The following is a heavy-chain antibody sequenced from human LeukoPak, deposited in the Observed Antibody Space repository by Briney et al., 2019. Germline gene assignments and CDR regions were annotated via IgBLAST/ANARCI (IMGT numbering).Heavy chain of an antibody. CDR2: LFHSVTT. D-gene: IGHD1-26*01. J-gene: IGHJ4*02. Sequence: PSETLSLTCTVSGGSISSGSYYWGWIRQPPGKGLEWIGSLFHSVTTYYNPSLGSRVTISIDTSKNQFSLKLTSVTAADTAIYYCARDSGSYFQGKKFDYWGQGTLVTVSS. CDR3: ARDSGSYFQGKKFDY. CDR1: GGSISSGSYY. V-gene: IGHV4-39*07.